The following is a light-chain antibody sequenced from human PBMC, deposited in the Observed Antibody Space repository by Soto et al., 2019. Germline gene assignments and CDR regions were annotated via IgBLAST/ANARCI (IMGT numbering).Light chain of an antibody. CDR2: EVS. Sequence: QSVLTQPASVSGSPGQSITISCTGTSSDVGGYNYVSWYQQHPGKAPKLMIYEVSNRPSGGSNRFSGSKPGNTASLTISGLQAEDEADYYCSSYTSSSTYNYVFGTGTKVTVL. CDR1: SSDVGGYNY. CDR3: SSYTSSSTYNYV. V-gene: IGLV2-14*01. J-gene: IGLJ1*01.